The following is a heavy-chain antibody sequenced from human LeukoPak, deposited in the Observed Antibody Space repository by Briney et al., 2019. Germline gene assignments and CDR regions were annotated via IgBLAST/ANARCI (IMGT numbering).Heavy chain of an antibody. CDR2: IYYSGST. J-gene: IGHJ6*03. V-gene: IGHV4-39*01. CDR3: ARRNYYYYYMDV. CDR1: GGSISSSDYY. Sequence: PSETLSLTCTVSGGSISSSDYYWGWIRQPPGKGLEWVGSIYYSGSTYYNPSLKSRVTISVDTSKNQFSLKLSSVTAADTAVYYCARRNYYYYYMDVWGKGTTVTVSS.